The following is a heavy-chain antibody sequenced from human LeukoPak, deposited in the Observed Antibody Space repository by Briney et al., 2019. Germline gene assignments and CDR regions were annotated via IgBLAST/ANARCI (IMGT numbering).Heavy chain of an antibody. J-gene: IGHJ5*02. Sequence: SQTLSLTCTVSGGSISSGGYYWSWIRQPPGKGLEWIGYIYHSGSTYYNPSLKSRVTISVGRSKNQFSLKLSSVTAADTAVYYCARGGYCSSTSCYRGPNWFDPWGQGTLVTVSS. CDR3: ARGGYCSSTSCYRGPNWFDP. V-gene: IGHV4-30-2*01. CDR1: GGSISSGGYY. CDR2: IYHSGST. D-gene: IGHD2-2*02.